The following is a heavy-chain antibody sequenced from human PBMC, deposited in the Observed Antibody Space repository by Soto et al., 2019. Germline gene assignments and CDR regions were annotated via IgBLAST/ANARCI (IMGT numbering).Heavy chain of an antibody. Sequence: SETLSLTCTVSGGSISSYYWSWIRQPPWKGLEWIGYIYYSGSTNYNPSLKSRVTISVDTSKNQFSLKLSSVTAADTAVYYCARVYYYDSSGYHYYYYGMDVWGQGTTVTVSS. CDR2: IYYSGST. D-gene: IGHD3-22*01. J-gene: IGHJ6*02. V-gene: IGHV4-59*01. CDR1: GGSISSYY. CDR3: ARVYYYDSSGYHYYYYGMDV.